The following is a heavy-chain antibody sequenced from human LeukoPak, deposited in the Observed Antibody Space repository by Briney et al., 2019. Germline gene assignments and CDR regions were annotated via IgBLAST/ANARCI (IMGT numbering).Heavy chain of an antibody. Sequence: GGSLRLSCAASGFTFSSYSMNWVRQAPGKGLEWVSSISSSSSYIYYADSVKGRFTISRDNAKNSLYLQINSLRAEDTAVYYCARDLRYYYDSSGSPDYWGQGTLVTVSS. CDR3: ARDLRYYYDSSGSPDY. V-gene: IGHV3-21*04. D-gene: IGHD3-22*01. CDR2: ISSSSSYI. CDR1: GFTFSSYS. J-gene: IGHJ4*02.